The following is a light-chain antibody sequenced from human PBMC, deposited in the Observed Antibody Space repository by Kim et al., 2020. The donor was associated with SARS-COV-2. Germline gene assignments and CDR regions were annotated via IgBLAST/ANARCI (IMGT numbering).Light chain of an antibody. V-gene: IGLV2-14*03. Sequence: QSITISCTGTSSDVGGYNYVSWYRQHPGRAPKLLIDDVTYRPSGVSTRFSGFKSGNTATLTISGLQAEDEADYNCSSYLTVLTAMVFCGGTQLTVL. CDR2: DVT. CDR1: SSDVGGYNY. J-gene: IGLJ3*02. CDR3: SSYLTVLTAMV.